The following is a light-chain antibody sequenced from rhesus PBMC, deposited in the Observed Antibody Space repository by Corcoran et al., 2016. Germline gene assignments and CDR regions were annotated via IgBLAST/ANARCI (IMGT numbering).Light chain of an antibody. J-gene: IGKJ2*01. CDR2: KVS. V-gene: IGKV2-58*03. Sequence: DVVMTQSPLSLPVIPGQPASFSCRSSQSLLHSNGNTYLSWFLQKPGQRPRRLFYKVSTRDSGVPDRFSGSGAGTDCTLKISRVEAEDVGVYYCMQGTHWPYSFGQGTKVELK. CDR1: QSLLHSNGNTY. CDR3: MQGTHWPYS.